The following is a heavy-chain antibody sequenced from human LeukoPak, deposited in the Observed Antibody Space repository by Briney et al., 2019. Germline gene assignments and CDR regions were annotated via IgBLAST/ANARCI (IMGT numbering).Heavy chain of an antibody. CDR3: ARVRDYYYDNCGYYDY. CDR1: GGSIGGYF. J-gene: IGHJ4*02. V-gene: IGHV4-59*01. CDR2: IYYSGNT. D-gene: IGHD3-22*01. Sequence: SETLSLTCTVSGGSIGGYFWTWIRQAPGKGLEWIGHIYYSGNTNYDPSLKNRGSISVDTSKNQISLKLTSVTSADTAKYYCARVRDYYYDNCGYYDYWGQGTLVTVSS.